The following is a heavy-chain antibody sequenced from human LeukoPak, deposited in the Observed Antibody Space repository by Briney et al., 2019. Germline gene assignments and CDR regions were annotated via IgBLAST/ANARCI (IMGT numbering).Heavy chain of an antibody. D-gene: IGHD3-22*01. CDR1: GFTFSSNW. J-gene: IGHJ3*02. V-gene: IGHV3-48*04. Sequence: GGSLRLSCATSGFTFSSNWMSWVRQAPGKGLEWVSYISSSGSTIYYADSVKGRFTISRDNAKNSLYLQMNSLRAEDTAVYYCARIGYYDSSGYYDPHDAFDTWGQGTMVTVSS. CDR3: ARIGYYDSSGYYDPHDAFDT. CDR2: ISSSGSTI.